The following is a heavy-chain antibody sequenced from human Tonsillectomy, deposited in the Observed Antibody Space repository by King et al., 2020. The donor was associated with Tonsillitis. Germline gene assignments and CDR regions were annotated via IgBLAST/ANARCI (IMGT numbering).Heavy chain of an antibody. Sequence: QLQESGPGLVKPSQTLSLTCTVSGGSISSDDYYWSWIRQPPGKGLEWVGYIYYSGSTYDNPSLKSRVTISVDTSKNQLSLKLSSVTAADTAVYYCARLVFALQVYGSGSVYGMDVWGQGTTVTVSS. D-gene: IGHD3-10*01. CDR1: GGSISSDDYY. CDR3: ARLVFALQVYGSGSVYGMDV. J-gene: IGHJ6*02. CDR2: IYYSGST. V-gene: IGHV4-30-4*01.